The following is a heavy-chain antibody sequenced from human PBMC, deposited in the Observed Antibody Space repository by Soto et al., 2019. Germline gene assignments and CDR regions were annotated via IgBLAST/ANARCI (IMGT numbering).Heavy chain of an antibody. CDR1: GFTFSSFE. D-gene: IGHD4-17*01. CDR3: ASPPRATVTDNIFDF. CDR2: ISGSDGST. Sequence: EVQLVESGGDLVQPGGSLRLSCAASGFTFSSFEMNWFRQAPGKGLEWVSVISGSDGSTYYTDSVRGRFSISRDSSKNTLYLQMSSLRAEDTAVYYCASPPRATVTDNIFDFWGPGTLVTVSS. J-gene: IGHJ4*02. V-gene: IGHV3-23*04.